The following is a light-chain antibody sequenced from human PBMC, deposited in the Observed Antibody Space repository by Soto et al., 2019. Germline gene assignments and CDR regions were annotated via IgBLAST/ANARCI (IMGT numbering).Light chain of an antibody. V-gene: IGKV3-11*01. Sequence: EMVLTQSPATLSLSPGERATLSCRASQSVSSYLAWYQQKPGQAPRLLIYDASNRATGIPARFSGSESGTDFTLTISSLEPEDFAVYYCQQRSNWPLTFGPGTKVDIK. CDR3: QQRSNWPLT. CDR1: QSVSSY. CDR2: DAS. J-gene: IGKJ3*01.